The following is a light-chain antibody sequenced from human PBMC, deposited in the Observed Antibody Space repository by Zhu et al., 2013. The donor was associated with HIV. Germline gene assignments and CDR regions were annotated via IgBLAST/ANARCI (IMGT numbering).Light chain of an antibody. J-gene: IGLJ3*02. CDR2: HDN. V-gene: IGLV1-44*01. Sequence: QSALTQPPSASATPGRRVTMSCSGGSSNIGRNTVNWYQRLPGAAPRLLIYHDNQRPSGVPDRFAASKSGTSASLAISGLQSEDEADYFCASWDDSLQGVMFGGGTKLTVL. CDR3: ASWDDSLQGVM. CDR1: SSNIGRNT.